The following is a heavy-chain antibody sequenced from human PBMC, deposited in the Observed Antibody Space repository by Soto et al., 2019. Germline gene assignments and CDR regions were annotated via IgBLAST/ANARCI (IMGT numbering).Heavy chain of an antibody. J-gene: IGHJ5*02. D-gene: IGHD6-19*01. CDR2: IYYSGST. Sequence: SETLSLTCTVSGGSISSYYWSWIRQPPGKVLEWIGYIYYSGSTNYNPSLKSRVTISVDTSKNQFSLKLSSVTAADTAVYYCASLVTSGGIAVAGTDWFDPWGQGTLVTVSS. CDR1: GGSISSYY. CDR3: ASLVTSGGIAVAGTDWFDP. V-gene: IGHV4-59*08.